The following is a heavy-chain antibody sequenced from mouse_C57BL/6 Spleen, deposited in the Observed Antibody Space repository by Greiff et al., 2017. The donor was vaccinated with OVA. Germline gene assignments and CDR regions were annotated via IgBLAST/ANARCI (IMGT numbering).Heavy chain of an antibody. CDR1: GYTFTSYW. CDR2: INPSNGGT. V-gene: IGHV1-53*01. Sequence: QVQLQQPGTELVKPGASVKLSCKASGYTFTSYWMHWVKQRPGQGLEWIGNINPSNGGTNYNDQFKSKATLTADKSSSTAYMQLSSLTSEDSAVYYWARDYGSSPWFAYWGQGTLVTVSA. D-gene: IGHD1-1*01. J-gene: IGHJ3*01. CDR3: ARDYGSSPWFAY.